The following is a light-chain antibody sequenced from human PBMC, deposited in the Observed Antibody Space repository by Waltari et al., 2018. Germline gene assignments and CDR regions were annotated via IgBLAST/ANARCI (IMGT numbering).Light chain of an antibody. CDR1: RSFSSH. CDR2: GSS. J-gene: IGKJ2*01. CDR3: QQYNNWPYT. Sequence: EIVMTQSPATLSVSPGERVTLYCRDSRSFSSHLDWYQQKPGQAPRLLISGSSTRATGIPARFSGSGSGTEFTLTISSLQSEDCAVYYCQQYNNWPYTFSQGTKLEI. V-gene: IGKV3-15*01.